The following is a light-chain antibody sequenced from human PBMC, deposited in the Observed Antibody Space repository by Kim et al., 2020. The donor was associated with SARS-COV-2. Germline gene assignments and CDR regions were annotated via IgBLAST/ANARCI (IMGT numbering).Light chain of an antibody. CDR1: ISDVGGYNY. CDR3: SSFSSGTTLYV. V-gene: IGLV2-14*03. CDR2: DVS. J-gene: IGLJ1*01. Sequence: QSALAQPASVSGSPGQSITISCSGSISDVGGYNYVSWYQQLPGKAPKLMIYDVSSRPSGISNRFSGSKSGSTASLTISGLQAEDEADYYCSSFSSGTTLYVFGTGTKVTVL.